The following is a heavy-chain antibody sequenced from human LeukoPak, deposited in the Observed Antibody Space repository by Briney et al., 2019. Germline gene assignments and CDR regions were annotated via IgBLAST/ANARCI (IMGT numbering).Heavy chain of an antibody. CDR2: IYYSGST. D-gene: IGHD3-22*01. CDR3: ARNLKYYDSSGYSDY. J-gene: IGHJ4*02. V-gene: IGHV4-31*03. CDR1: GRSISIGDSF. Sequence: SSETLSLTCTLSGRSISIGDSFWSWIRQHPAKGLEWYGYIYYSGSTYYNPSLKSRVTISVDTSKNQFSLKLSSVTAADTAVYYCARNLKYYDSSGYSDYWGQGTLVTVS.